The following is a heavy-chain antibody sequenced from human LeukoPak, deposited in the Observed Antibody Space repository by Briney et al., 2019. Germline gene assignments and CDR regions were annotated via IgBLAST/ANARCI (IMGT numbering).Heavy chain of an antibody. CDR3: ARVCSGWYCPFDY. J-gene: IGHJ4*02. CDR1: GGTFSSYA. CDR2: IIPIFGTA. V-gene: IGHV1-69*13. Sequence: SVKVSCKASGGTFSSYAISWVRQAPGQGLEWMGGIIPIFGTANYAQKFQSRVTITADESTSTAYMELSSLRSEDTAVYYCARVCSGWYCPFDYWGQGALVTVSS. D-gene: IGHD6-19*01.